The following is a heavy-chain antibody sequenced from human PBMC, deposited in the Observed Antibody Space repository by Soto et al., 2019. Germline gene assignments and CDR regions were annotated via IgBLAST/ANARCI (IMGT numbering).Heavy chain of an antibody. V-gene: IGHV1-69*13. J-gene: IGHJ6*02. CDR3: ARGYYCSGGSCYPVYYGMDV. Sequence: GASVKVSCKASGGTFGSYAISWVRQAPGQGLEWMGGIIPIFGTANYAQKFQGRVTITADESTSTAYMELSSLRSEDTAVYYCARGYYCSGGSCYPVYYGMDVWGQGTTVTVSS. CDR2: IIPIFGTA. CDR1: GGTFGSYA. D-gene: IGHD2-15*01.